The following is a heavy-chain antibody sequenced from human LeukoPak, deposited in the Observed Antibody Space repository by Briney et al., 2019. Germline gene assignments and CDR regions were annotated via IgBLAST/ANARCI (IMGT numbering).Heavy chain of an antibody. J-gene: IGHJ3*02. CDR2: IYTSGST. CDR1: GGSISGGSYY. D-gene: IGHD3-16*02. Sequence: PSQTLSLTCTVSGGSISGGSYYWSWIRQPAGKGLEWIGRIYTSGSTNYNPSLRSRVTISVDTSNNQFSMKLSSVTAADTAVYYCARALMITFGGVIVMGAFDIWGQGTMVTVSS. V-gene: IGHV4-61*02. CDR3: ARALMITFGGVIVMGAFDI.